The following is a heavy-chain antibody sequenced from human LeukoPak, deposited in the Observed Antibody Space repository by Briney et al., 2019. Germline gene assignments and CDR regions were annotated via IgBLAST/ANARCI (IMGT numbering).Heavy chain of an antibody. CDR3: ARGGYSYGRGWFDP. CDR2: INHSGST. Sequence: SETLSLTCAVYGGSFSGYYWSRIRQPPGKGLEWIGEINHSGSTNYNPSLKSRVTISVDTSKNQFSLKLSSVTAADTAVFYCARGGYSYGRGWFDPWGQGTLVTVSS. D-gene: IGHD5-18*01. CDR1: GGSFSGYY. V-gene: IGHV4-34*01. J-gene: IGHJ5*02.